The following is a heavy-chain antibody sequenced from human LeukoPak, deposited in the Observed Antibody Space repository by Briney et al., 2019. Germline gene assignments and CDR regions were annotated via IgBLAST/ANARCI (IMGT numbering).Heavy chain of an antibody. CDR3: ARGSNTDY. CDR2: IKQDGSEK. CDR1: GFTFSNAW. Sequence: GGSLRLSCAASGFTFSNAWMSWVRQAPGKGLEWVANIKQDGSEKYYVDSVKGRFTISRDNAKNSLYLQMNSLRAEDTAVYYCARGSNTDYWGQGTLVTVSS. V-gene: IGHV3-7*01. J-gene: IGHJ4*02.